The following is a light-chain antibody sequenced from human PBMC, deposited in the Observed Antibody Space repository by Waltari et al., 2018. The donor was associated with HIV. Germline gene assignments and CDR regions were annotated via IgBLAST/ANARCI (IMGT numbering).Light chain of an antibody. CDR3: QSYDSSLSASV. Sequence: QSVLTQPPPASGAPRQRDTISSPGNNPHIGAAYDVHWYQQLPVTAPKAVMYLNTIRPSGIPDRFSGSKSDTSASLAITGLHAEDEADYYCQSYDSSLSASVFGGGTKLTVL. J-gene: IGLJ2*01. CDR1: NPHIGAAYD. CDR2: LNT. V-gene: IGLV1-40*01.